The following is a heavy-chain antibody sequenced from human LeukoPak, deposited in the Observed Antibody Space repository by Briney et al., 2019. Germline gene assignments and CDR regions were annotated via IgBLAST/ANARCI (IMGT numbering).Heavy chain of an antibody. CDR1: GYTFTSYG. D-gene: IGHD3-10*01. CDR3: ARDGRVRGVRSDY. CDR2: ISVYNGNT. J-gene: IGHJ4*02. Sequence: ASVKVSCKASGYTFTSYGISWIRQAPRQGLEWMGWISVYNGNTNYVQKFQDRVTMTTDTSTSTAYMELRSLRSDDTAVYYCARDGRVRGVRSDYWGQGTLVTVSS. V-gene: IGHV1-18*01.